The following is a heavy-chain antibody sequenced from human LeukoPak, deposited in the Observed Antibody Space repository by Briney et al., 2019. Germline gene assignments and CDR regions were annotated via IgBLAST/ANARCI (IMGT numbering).Heavy chain of an antibody. Sequence: PGGSLRLSCAASGFTFSNAWMSWVRQAPGKGLEWVGRIKSKTDGGTTDYAAPVKGRFTISRDDSKNTLYLQMNSLKTEDTAVYYCTTTRDILTGYYSDYYGMDVWGQGTTVTVSS. CDR3: TTTRDILTGYYSDYYGMDV. J-gene: IGHJ6*02. V-gene: IGHV3-15*01. D-gene: IGHD3-9*01. CDR1: GFTFSNAW. CDR2: IKSKTDGGTT.